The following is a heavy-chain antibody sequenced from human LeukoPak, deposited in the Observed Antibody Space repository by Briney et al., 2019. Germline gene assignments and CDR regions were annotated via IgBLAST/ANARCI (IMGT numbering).Heavy chain of an antibody. Sequence: ASVKVSCKASGYTFTSYDINWVRQAPGQGLEWMGWMNANSGNTGYAQKFQGRLTMTRNPSTSTAYMELSSLRSEDTAVYYCAREATVVTLDNWFDPWGQGTLVTVSS. V-gene: IGHV1-8*01. D-gene: IGHD4-23*01. CDR3: AREATVVTLDNWFDP. CDR2: MNANSGNT. CDR1: GYTFTSYD. J-gene: IGHJ5*02.